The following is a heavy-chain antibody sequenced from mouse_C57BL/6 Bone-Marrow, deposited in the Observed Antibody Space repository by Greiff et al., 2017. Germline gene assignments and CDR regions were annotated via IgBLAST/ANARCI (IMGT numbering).Heavy chain of an antibody. Sequence: EVQRVESGGGLVQPKGSLKLSCAASGFTFNTYAMHWVRQAPGKGLEWVARIRSKSSNYATYFADSVKDRFTISRDDSQIMLYLQMNNLKTADTAMYYCVVGYGSTSWFAYWGQGTLVTVSA. V-gene: IGHV10-3*01. J-gene: IGHJ3*01. CDR3: VVGYGSTSWFAY. CDR2: IRSKSSNYAT. CDR1: GFTFNTYA. D-gene: IGHD1-1*01.